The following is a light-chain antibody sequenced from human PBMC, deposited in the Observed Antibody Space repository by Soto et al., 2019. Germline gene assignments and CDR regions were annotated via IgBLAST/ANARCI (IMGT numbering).Light chain of an antibody. CDR1: SSDVGGYNY. V-gene: IGLV2-8*01. J-gene: IGLJ2*01. Sequence: QSVLTQPPSASGSPGQSVTISCTGTSSDVGGYNYVSWYQQHPGKAPKLMIYEASKRPSGVPDRFSGSKSGNTASLTVSGLQAEDEADYYCSSYGGSNNVVFGGGTKLTVL. CDR3: SSYGGSNNVV. CDR2: EAS.